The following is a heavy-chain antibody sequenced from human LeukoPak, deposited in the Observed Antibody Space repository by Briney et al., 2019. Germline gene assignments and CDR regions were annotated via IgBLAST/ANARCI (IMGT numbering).Heavy chain of an antibody. CDR3: ARDFYDILTGYYIYYYYYMDV. J-gene: IGHJ6*03. Sequence: RAGGSLRLSCAASGFTFDDYGMSWVRQAPGKGLEWVSGINWNGGSTGYADSVKGRFTISRDNAKNSLYLQMNSLRAEDTAVYYCARDFYDILTGYYIYYYYYMDVWGKGTTVTVSS. D-gene: IGHD3-9*01. CDR2: INWNGGST. V-gene: IGHV3-20*04. CDR1: GFTFDDYG.